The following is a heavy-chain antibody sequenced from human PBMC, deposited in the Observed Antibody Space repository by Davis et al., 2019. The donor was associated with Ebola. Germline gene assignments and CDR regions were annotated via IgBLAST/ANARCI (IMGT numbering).Heavy chain of an antibody. Sequence: PSETLSLTCAVSGGSISSGGYSWSWIRQPPGKGLEWIGYIYHSGSTYYNPSLKSRVTISVDTSKNQFSLKLSSVTAADTAVYYCARESGAFVPAAMGAWGQGTLVTVSS. D-gene: IGHD2-2*01. CDR1: GGSISSGGYS. V-gene: IGHV4-30-2*05. J-gene: IGHJ5*02. CDR3: ARESGAFVPAAMGA. CDR2: IYHSGST.